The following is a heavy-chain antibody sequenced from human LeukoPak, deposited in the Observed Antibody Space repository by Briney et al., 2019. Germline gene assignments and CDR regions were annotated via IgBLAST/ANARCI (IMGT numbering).Heavy chain of an antibody. CDR3: ARGPRGYYGSGSYSY. J-gene: IGHJ4*02. D-gene: IGHD3-10*01. V-gene: IGHV4-34*01. CDR1: GGSFSGYY. CDR2: INHSGRT. Sequence: SETLSLTCAVYGGSFSGYYWSWIRQPPANGLESIGEINHSGRTNYNPSLKSRVTISVDTSKNQFSLKLSSVTAADTAVYYCARGPRGYYGSGSYSYWGQGTLVTVSS.